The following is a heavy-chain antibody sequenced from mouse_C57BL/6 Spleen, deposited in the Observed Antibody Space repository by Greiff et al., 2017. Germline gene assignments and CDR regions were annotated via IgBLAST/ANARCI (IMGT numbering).Heavy chain of an antibody. CDR1: GFTFSSYA. CDR3: ARAGGNNGYFDV. CDR2: ISDGGSYT. V-gene: IGHV5-4*01. J-gene: IGHJ1*03. Sequence: EVQLQESGGGLVKPGGSLKLSCAASGFTFSSYAMSWVRQPPEKRLEWVATISDGGSYTYYPDNVKGRFTISRDNAKNNLYLQMSHLKSEDTAMYDCARAGGNNGYFDVWGTGTTVTVSS. D-gene: IGHD1-3*01.